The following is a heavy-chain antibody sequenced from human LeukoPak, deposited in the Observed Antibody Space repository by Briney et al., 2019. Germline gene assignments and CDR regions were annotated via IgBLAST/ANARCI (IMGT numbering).Heavy chain of an antibody. Sequence: QSGGSLRLSCAASGFTFSSYEMNWVRQAPGKGLEWVSYISSSGSTIYYADSVKGRFTISRDNAKNSLYLQMNSLRAEDTAVYYCARGHGGYYFDAFDIWGQGTMVTVSS. CDR2: ISSSGSTI. D-gene: IGHD3-3*01. J-gene: IGHJ3*02. CDR3: ARGHGGYYFDAFDI. CDR1: GFTFSSYE. V-gene: IGHV3-48*03.